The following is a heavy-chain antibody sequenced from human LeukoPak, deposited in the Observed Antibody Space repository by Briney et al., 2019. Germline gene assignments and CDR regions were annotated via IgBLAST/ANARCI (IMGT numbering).Heavy chain of an antibody. Sequence: KASETLSLTCAVYGGSFSGYYWSWIRQPPGKGLEWIGEINHSGSTNYNPSLKSRVTISVDTSKNQFSLKLSSVTAADTAVYYCARGLTTVVTPYYYYGMDVWGQGTTVTVSS. D-gene: IGHD4-23*01. J-gene: IGHJ6*02. CDR2: INHSGST. CDR3: ARGLTTVVTPYYYYGMDV. CDR1: GGSFSGYY. V-gene: IGHV4-34*01.